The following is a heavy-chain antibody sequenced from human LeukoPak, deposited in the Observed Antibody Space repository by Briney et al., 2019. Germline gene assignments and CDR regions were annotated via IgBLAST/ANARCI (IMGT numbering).Heavy chain of an antibody. D-gene: IGHD2-15*01. J-gene: IGHJ3*02. CDR1: GGSFSTYY. Sequence: SETLSLTCAVYGGSFSTYYWNWIRQSPGEGLEWIGEINHSGSTNSNPSLKSRVTILIDTSKNQLSLKLSSVTAADTGVYYCARFPCSGDSCYSGVRAFDIWGQGTMVIVSS. V-gene: IGHV4-34*01. CDR3: ARFPCSGDSCYSGVRAFDI. CDR2: INHSGST.